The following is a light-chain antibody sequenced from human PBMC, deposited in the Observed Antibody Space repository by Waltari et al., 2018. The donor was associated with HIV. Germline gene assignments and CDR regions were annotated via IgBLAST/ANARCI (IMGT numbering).Light chain of an antibody. Sequence: SDEVTQTPSVSVSPGQTARITCSGETLPKKFVYWYQQKPGQAPVVVIYKDNWRPSGIPERFSGSSSGTRATLTISGVQAEDEADYYCQSADSSGTSFGGGTKLTVL. V-gene: IGLV3-25*03. CDR2: KDN. J-gene: IGLJ2*01. CDR3: QSADSSGTS. CDR1: TLPKKF.